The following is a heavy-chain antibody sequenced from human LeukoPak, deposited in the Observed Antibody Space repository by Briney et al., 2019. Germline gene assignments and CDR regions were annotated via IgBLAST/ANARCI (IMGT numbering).Heavy chain of an antibody. CDR1: GYTFSGYY. J-gene: IGHJ4*02. V-gene: IGHV1-2*02. Sequence: ASVKVSCKASGYTFSGYYMYWVRQAPGQGLEWMGWINPNSGGTNYAQKFQGRVTVTRDTSISTTYMVMSRLRSDDTAVYYCARDAGISARVFDYWGQGTLVTVSS. CDR3: ARDAGISARVFDY. CDR2: INPNSGGT. D-gene: IGHD6-6*01.